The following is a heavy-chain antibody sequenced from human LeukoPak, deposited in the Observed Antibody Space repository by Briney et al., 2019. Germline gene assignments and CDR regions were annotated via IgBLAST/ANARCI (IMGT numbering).Heavy chain of an antibody. Sequence: ASVKVSCKASGGTFSSYGISWVRQAPGQGLEWMGWISAYNGNTNYAQKLQGRVTMTTDTSTSTAYMELRSLRSDDTAVYYCARDRIALINYYYYYMDVWGKGTTVTVSS. CDR1: GGTFSSYG. D-gene: IGHD2-21*01. CDR2: ISAYNGNT. J-gene: IGHJ6*03. CDR3: ARDRIALINYYYYYMDV. V-gene: IGHV1-18*01.